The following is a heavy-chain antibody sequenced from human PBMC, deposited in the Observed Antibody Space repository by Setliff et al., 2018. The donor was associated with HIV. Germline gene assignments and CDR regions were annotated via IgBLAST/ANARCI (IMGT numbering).Heavy chain of an antibody. CDR1: GFTFSSFA. D-gene: IGHD6-25*01. J-gene: IGHJ4*02. Sequence: PGGSLRLSCAASGFTFSSFAMSWVRQAPGKGLEWVSGMPPTSGNTYYADSVKGRFTISRDNSKNTVHLQMNSLTADDTAVYYCVKGGAALGWGQGTLVTVSS. CDR2: MPPTSGNT. V-gene: IGHV3-23*01. CDR3: VKGGAALG.